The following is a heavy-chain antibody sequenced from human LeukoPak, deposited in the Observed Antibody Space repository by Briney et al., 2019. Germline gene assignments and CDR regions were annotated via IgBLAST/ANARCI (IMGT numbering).Heavy chain of an antibody. V-gene: IGHV1-24*01. CDR1: GYTLTELS. CDR3: ATDPGETVPAAKGPRGDYCYGMDV. Sequence: ASEKVSCQVSGYTLTELSKHWVRQAPGTGIEWMGGFDAEVGETIYAQKFQGRVTMTEDTSTDTAYMELNSLRSDDTAVYYCATDPGETVPAAKGPRGDYCYGMDVWGQGTTVTVSS. J-gene: IGHJ6*02. CDR2: FDAEVGET. D-gene: IGHD2-2*01.